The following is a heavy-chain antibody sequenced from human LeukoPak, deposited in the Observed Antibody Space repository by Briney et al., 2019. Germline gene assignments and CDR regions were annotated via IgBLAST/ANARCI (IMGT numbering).Heavy chain of an antibody. Sequence: SETLSLTCTVSGGSISSSSYYWGWIRQPPGKGLEWIGSIYYSGSTYYNPSLKSRVTISVDTSKNQFSLKLSSVTAADTAVYYCARQGGGIVVVTVIPNWFDPWGQGTLVTVSS. J-gene: IGHJ5*02. D-gene: IGHD2-21*02. CDR3: ARQGGGIVVVTVIPNWFDP. CDR2: IYYSGST. CDR1: GGSISSSSYY. V-gene: IGHV4-39*01.